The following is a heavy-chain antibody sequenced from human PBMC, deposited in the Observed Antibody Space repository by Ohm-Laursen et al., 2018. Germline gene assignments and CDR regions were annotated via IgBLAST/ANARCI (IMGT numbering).Heavy chain of an antibody. Sequence: TLSLTWAVYGGSFGGYYWSWIRQHPGKGLEWIGYIYYSGSTYYNPSLKSRVTISVDTSKNQFSLKLSSVTAADTAVYYCARDGSTRTAGIDYWGQGTLVTVSS. J-gene: IGHJ4*02. V-gene: IGHV4-31*11. D-gene: IGHD5/OR15-5a*01. CDR1: GGSFGGYY. CDR3: ARDGSTRTAGIDY. CDR2: IYYSGST.